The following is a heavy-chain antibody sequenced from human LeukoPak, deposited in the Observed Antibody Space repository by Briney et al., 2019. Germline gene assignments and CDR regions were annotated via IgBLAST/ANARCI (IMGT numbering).Heavy chain of an antibody. D-gene: IGHD2-2*01. CDR1: GGSISSYY. Sequence: PSETLSLTCTVSGGSISSYYWSWIRQPPGKGLEWIGYIYYSGSTNYNPSLRSRVTISVDTSKNQFSLKLSSVTAADTAVYYCALGYCSSTSCYAPNYYYYGMDVWGQGTTVTVSS. J-gene: IGHJ6*02. CDR3: ALGYCSSTSCYAPNYYYYGMDV. CDR2: IYYSGST. V-gene: IGHV4-59*01.